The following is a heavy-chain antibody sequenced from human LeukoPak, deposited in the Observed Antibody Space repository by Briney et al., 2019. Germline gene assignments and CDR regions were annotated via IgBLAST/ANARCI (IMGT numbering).Heavy chain of an antibody. V-gene: IGHV3-23*01. CDR1: GFTFSSYA. Sequence: PAGSLRLSCAASGFTFSSYAMSWVRQAPGKGLEWVSAISGSGGSTYYADSVKGRFTISRDNSKNTLYLQMNSLRAEDTAVYYCAKAAKIPSYGDYPPDYWGQGTLVTVSS. CDR3: AKAAKIPSYGDYPPDY. D-gene: IGHD4-17*01. CDR2: ISGSGGST. J-gene: IGHJ4*02.